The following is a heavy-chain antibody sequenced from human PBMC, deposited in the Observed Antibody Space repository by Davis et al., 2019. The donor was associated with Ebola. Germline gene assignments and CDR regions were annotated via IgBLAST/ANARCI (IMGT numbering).Heavy chain of an antibody. CDR2: ISGSGGST. CDR3: ARGSEGLSDLNY. CDR1: GFTFSSYA. Sequence: GGSLRLSCAASGFTFSSYAMSWVRQAPGKGLEWVSAISGSGGSTYYADSVKGRFTISRDNSKNTLYLQMNSLRAEDTAVYYCARGSEGLSDLNYWGQGTLVTVSS. J-gene: IGHJ4*02. V-gene: IGHV3-23*01. D-gene: IGHD2-21*02.